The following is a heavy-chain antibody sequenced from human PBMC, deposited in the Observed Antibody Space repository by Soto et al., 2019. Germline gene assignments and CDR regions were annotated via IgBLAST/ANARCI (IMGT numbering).Heavy chain of an antibody. CDR3: ARSNAIETFDY. CDR2: IIPIFGTA. Sequence: GASVKVSCKASGGTFSSYAISWVRQAPGQGLEWMGGIIPIFGTANYAQKFQGRVTITADESTSTAYMELSSPRSEDTAVYDCARSNAIETFDYWGQGTLVTVSS. D-gene: IGHD2-2*02. V-gene: IGHV1-69*13. CDR1: GGTFSSYA. J-gene: IGHJ4*02.